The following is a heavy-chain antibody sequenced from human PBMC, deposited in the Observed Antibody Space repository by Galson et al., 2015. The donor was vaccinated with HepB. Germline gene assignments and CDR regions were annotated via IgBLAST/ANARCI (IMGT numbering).Heavy chain of an antibody. J-gene: IGHJ4*02. CDR2: INHSGGST. D-gene: IGHD5-12*01. CDR1: GYTFTSYY. CDR3: AREGTKEYSGYGFDY. V-gene: IGHV1-46*01. Sequence: SVKVSCKASGYTFTSYYMHWVRQAPGQGLKWMGIINHSGGSTSYAQKFQGRVTMTRDTSTSAVYMELSSLRSEDTAVYYCAREGTKEYSGYGFDYWGQGTLVTVSS.